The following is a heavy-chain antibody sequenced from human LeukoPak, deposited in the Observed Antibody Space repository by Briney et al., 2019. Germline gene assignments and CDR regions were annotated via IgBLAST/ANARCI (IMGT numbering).Heavy chain of an antibody. Sequence: SETLSLTCVVSGVSISSSNWWSWVRQSPGQGLEWIGEVYHSGTTNYNPSLKSRVTISVDKSKNQFSLKLSSVTAADTAMYYCARGARWGKYYFDYWGQGTLVTVSS. CDR1: GVSISSSNW. CDR3: ARGARWGKYYFDY. CDR2: VYHSGTT. V-gene: IGHV4-4*02. D-gene: IGHD3-16*01. J-gene: IGHJ4*02.